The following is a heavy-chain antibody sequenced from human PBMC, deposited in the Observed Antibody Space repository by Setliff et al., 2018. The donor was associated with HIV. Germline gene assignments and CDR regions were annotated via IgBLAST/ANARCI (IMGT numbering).Heavy chain of an antibody. CDR2: ISYSEYT. V-gene: IGHV4-59*11. D-gene: IGHD1-26*01. CDR3: ARDHNSGTLHAFDL. Sequence: SSETLSLTCTVSGDPINSHYWSWIRQPPGEGLEWIGHISYSEYTNYNPSLKSRVTISLDTSKKHFSLDLYSVTAADTAVYYCARDHNSGTLHAFDLWRQGTKVTVSS. J-gene: IGHJ3*01. CDR1: GDPINSHY.